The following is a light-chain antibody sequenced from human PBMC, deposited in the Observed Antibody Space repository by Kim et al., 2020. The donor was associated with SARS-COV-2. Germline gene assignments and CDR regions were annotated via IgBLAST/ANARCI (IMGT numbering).Light chain of an antibody. CDR3: QQYRHWPLT. J-gene: IGKJ4*01. CDR1: QSVSSN. V-gene: IGKV3-15*01. CDR2: GAS. Sequence: EIVMTQSPATLSVSPGERATLSCRASQSVSSNLAWYQQKPGQAPRLLIYGASTRATGIPGRFSGSGSGTEFTLTISSLQSEDFAVYYCQQYRHWPLTISGGTKVDIK.